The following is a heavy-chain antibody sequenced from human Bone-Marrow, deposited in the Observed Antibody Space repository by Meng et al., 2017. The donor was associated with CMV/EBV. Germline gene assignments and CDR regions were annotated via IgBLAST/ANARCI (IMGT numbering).Heavy chain of an antibody. J-gene: IGHJ4*02. CDR1: GFTFSSYS. Sequence: GESLKISCAASGFTFSSYSMTWVRQAPGKGLEWVSSISSSSSYIYYADSVKGRFTISRDNAKNSLYLQMNSLRAEDTAVYYCARARGYSSSADSWGQGTLVTVSS. V-gene: IGHV3-21*01. CDR3: ARARGYSSSADS. D-gene: IGHD6-6*01. CDR2: ISSSSSYI.